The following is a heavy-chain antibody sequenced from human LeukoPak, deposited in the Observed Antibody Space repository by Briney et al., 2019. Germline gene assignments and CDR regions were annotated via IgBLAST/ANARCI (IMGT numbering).Heavy chain of an antibody. D-gene: IGHD6-13*01. CDR1: GFTFSSYA. V-gene: IGHV3-23*01. CDR3: AKVSSWYRGYFDY. CDR2: ISGSGGST. J-gene: IGHJ4*02. Sequence: GGSLGLSCAASGFTFSSYAMSWVRQAPGKGLEWVSAISGSGGSTYYADSVKGRFTISRDNSKNTLYLQMNSLRAEDTAVYYCAKVSSWYRGYFDYWGQGTLVTVSS.